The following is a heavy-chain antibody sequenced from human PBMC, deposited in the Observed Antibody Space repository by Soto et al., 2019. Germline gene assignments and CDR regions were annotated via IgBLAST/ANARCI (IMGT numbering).Heavy chain of an antibody. D-gene: IGHD3-3*01. J-gene: IGHJ6*02. CDR1: GYTFTSYY. CDR2: INPSGGST. V-gene: IGHV1-46*01. CDR3: ARYSLSVLRFLEEFGGGGGYDMDV. Sequence: QVQLVQSGAEVKKPGASVKVSCKASGYTFTSYYMHWVRQAPGQGLEWMGIINPSGGSTSYAQKFQGRVTTTRDTPTSTVYMKLSSLRSEDTAVYYCARYSLSVLRFLEEFGGGGGYDMDVWGQGTTVTVSS.